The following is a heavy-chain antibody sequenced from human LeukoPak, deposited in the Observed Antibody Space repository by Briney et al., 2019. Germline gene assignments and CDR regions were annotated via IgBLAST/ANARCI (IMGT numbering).Heavy chain of an antibody. CDR3: ARDFHYYDSGGYHRGFDY. CDR1: GYTFTSYY. D-gene: IGHD3-22*01. Sequence: ASVKVSCKASGYTFTSYYMHWVRQAPGQGLEWMGIINPSGGSTSYAQKFQGRVTMTRDTSTSTVYMELSSLRSEDTAVYYCARDFHYYDSGGYHRGFDYWGQGTLVTVSS. CDR2: INPSGGST. J-gene: IGHJ4*02. V-gene: IGHV1-46*01.